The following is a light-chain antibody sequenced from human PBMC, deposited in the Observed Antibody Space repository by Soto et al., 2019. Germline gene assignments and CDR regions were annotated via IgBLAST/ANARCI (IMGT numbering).Light chain of an antibody. CDR1: QYISDF. J-gene: IGKJ1*01. CDR3: QHYNSYSEA. Sequence: DIQMTQSPSSLSASVGDRVTITCRASQYISDFLNWYQQKPGKAPVILIYAASTLQSGVPSRFTGSRSGTEFTLTISSLQPDDFATYYCQHYNSYSEAFGQGTKVDIK. CDR2: AAS. V-gene: IGKV1-16*01.